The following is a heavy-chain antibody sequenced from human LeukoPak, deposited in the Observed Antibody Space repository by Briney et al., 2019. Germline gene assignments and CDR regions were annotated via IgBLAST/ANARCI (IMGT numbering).Heavy chain of an antibody. CDR1: GFTFSSYS. V-gene: IGHV3-21*01. D-gene: IGHD3-3*01. CDR3: ARVGTTRRITIFGVVNSFDY. Sequence: GGSLRLSCAASGFTFSSYSMNWVRQAPGKGLEWVSSISSSSSYIYYADSVKGRFTISRDNAKNSLYLQMNSLRAEDTAVYYCARVGTTRRITIFGVVNSFDYWGQGTLVTVSS. J-gene: IGHJ4*02. CDR2: ISSSSSYI.